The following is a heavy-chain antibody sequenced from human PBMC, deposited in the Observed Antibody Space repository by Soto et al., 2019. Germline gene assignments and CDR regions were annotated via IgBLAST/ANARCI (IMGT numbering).Heavy chain of an antibody. V-gene: IGHV1-69*13. Sequence: GASVKVSCKASGGTFSSYAISWVRQAPGQGLEWMGGIIPIFGTANYAQKFQGRVTITADESTSTAYMELSSLRSEDTAVYYCHTAMVLGDYYYGIDVWGQGTTVTVSS. CDR2: IIPIFGTA. CDR1: GGTFSSYA. CDR3: HTAMVLGDYYYGIDV. D-gene: IGHD5-18*01. J-gene: IGHJ6*02.